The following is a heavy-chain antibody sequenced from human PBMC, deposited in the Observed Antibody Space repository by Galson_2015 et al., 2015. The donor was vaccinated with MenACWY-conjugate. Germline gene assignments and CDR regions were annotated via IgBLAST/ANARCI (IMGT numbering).Heavy chain of an antibody. CDR3: AREGAMVRAIFDY. CDR1: GYTFTSYA. CDR2: INAGNGNT. D-gene: IGHD3-10*01. J-gene: IGHJ4*02. Sequence: SVKVSCKASGYTFTSYAMHWVRQAPGQRLEWMGWINAGNGNTKYSQKFQGRVTITRDTSASTAYMELSSLRSEDTAVYYCAREGAMVRAIFDYWGQGTLVTVSS. V-gene: IGHV1-3*01.